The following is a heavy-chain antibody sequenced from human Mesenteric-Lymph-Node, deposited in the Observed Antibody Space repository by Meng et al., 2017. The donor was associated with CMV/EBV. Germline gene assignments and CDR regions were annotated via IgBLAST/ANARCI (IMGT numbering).Heavy chain of an antibody. CDR2: INYSGRT. CDR3: AKDAGGRGYCSGGSCPGEHNYLDP. J-gene: IGHJ5*02. V-gene: IGHV4-34*01. Sequence: YWNWIRQSPGKGLEWIGEINYSGRTNYNPSLKRRITISVDTSKNQFSLKLRSVTAADTAVYYCAKDAGGRGYCSGGSCPGEHNYLDPWGRGTLVTVSS. CDR1: Y. D-gene: IGHD2-15*01.